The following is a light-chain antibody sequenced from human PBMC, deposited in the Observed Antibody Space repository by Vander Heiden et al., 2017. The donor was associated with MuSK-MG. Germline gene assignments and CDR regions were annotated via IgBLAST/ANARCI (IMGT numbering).Light chain of an antibody. V-gene: IGLV3-19*01. CDR2: GKN. CDR3: NSRDSSSNHLVV. Sequence: SSELTQDPAVSVALGQTVRITCQGDSLRSYYASWYQQKPGQAPVLVIYGKNNRPSGIPDRFSCSSSGNTASLTITGAQAEDEADYYCNSRDSSSNHLVVFGGGTKLTVL. CDR1: SLRSYY. J-gene: IGLJ2*01.